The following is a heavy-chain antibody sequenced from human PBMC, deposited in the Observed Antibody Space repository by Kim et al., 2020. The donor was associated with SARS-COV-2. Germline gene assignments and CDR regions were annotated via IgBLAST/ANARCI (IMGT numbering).Heavy chain of an antibody. Sequence: GESLKISCKGSGYSFTSYWIGWVRQMPGKGLEWMGIIYPGDSDTRYSPSFQGQVTISADKSISTAYLQWSSLKASDTAMYYCARRSSIAAREARTGFDYWDQGTLVTVSS. CDR1: GYSFTSYW. V-gene: IGHV5-51*01. CDR3: ARRSSIAAREARTGFDY. CDR2: IYPGDSDT. J-gene: IGHJ4*02. D-gene: IGHD6-6*01.